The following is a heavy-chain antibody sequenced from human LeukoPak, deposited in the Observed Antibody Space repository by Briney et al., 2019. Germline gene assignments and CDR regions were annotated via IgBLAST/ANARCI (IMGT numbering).Heavy chain of an antibody. Sequence: GGSLRLSCAASGFTFSNYAMTWVRQAPGKGLEWVSTVGGNGVSTYYADSVKGRFTISRDNSKNTLYLQMNSLRAEDTAVYYCARGPLGGYDFWSGYLNYWGQGTLVTVSS. CDR1: GFTFSNYA. D-gene: IGHD3-3*01. J-gene: IGHJ4*02. CDR3: ARGPLGGYDFWSGYLNY. V-gene: IGHV3-23*01. CDR2: VGGNGVST.